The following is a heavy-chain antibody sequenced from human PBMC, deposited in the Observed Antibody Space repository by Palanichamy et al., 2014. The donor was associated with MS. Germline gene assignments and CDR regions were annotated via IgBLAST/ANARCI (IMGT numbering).Heavy chain of an antibody. V-gene: IGHV3-23*04. CDR3: AKDSWDIVVVPPAIPFDY. J-gene: IGHJ4*02. CDR1: GFTFNSYA. D-gene: IGHD2-2*01. CDR2: ISGSGRTT. Sequence: EVQLVESGGGLVQPGGSLRLSCAASGFTFNSYAMTWVRQAPGKGLEWVSSISGSGRTTYYADSVKGRFTISRDNSKNTLFLQMNSLRAEDTAIYYCAKDSWDIVVVPPAIPFDYWGQGTLVTVSS.